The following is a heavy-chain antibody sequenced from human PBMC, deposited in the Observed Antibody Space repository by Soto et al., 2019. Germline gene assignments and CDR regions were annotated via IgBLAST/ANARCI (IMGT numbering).Heavy chain of an antibody. J-gene: IGHJ2*01. D-gene: IGHD4-17*01. CDR1: GFTFSSYA. Sequence: EVQLLESGGGLVQPGGSLRLSCAASGFTFSSYAMSWVRQAPGKGLEWVSAISGSGGSTYYADSVKGRFTISRDNSNHAMDLQVNSLRAEDRAVYYCAKRTVGWYFDLWGRGTLVTVSS. CDR2: ISGSGGST. CDR3: AKRTVGWYFDL. V-gene: IGHV3-23*01.